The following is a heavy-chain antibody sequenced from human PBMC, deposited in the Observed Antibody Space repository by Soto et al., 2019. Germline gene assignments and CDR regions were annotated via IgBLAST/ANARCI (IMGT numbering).Heavy chain of an antibody. CDR3: AVLEMATTGGVYGMDV. CDR2: IIPIFGTA. V-gene: IGHV1-69*12. CDR1: GGTFSSYA. J-gene: IGHJ6*02. Sequence: QVQLVQSGAEVKKPGSSVKVSCKASGGTFSSYAISWVRQAPGQGLEWMGGIIPIFGTANYAQKFQGRVPITADESTSTAYMELSSLRSEDTAVYYCAVLEMATTGGVYGMDVWGQGTTVTVSS. D-gene: IGHD3-16*01.